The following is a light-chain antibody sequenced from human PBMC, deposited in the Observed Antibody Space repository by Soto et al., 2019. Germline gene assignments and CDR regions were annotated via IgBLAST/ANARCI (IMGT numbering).Light chain of an antibody. J-gene: IGKJ4*01. CDR2: DAS. CDR3: QQRSNWPLT. V-gene: IGKV3-11*01. CDR1: QSVSSF. Sequence: EIVLTQSPATLCLSPGKRATLSCRASQSVSSFLAWYQQKPGQAPRLLIYDASNRATGIPARFSGSGSGTDFTLTISSLEPEDFAVYYCQQRSNWPLTFGGGTKVDIK.